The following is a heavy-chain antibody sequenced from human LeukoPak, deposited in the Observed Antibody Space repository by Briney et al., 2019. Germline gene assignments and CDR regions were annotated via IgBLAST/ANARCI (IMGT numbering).Heavy chain of an antibody. J-gene: IGHJ4*01. CDR1: GFTFSNYA. CDR3: ARDLFYYESSGYQDY. D-gene: IGHD3-22*01. Sequence: AGGSLRLSCAASGFTFSNYAMHWVRRAPGKGLEWVAVISYDGTDKYYADSVKGRFTISRDTSKNTLYLQMNSLRPEDTAVYYCARDLFYYESSGYQDYWGHGTLVTVSS. V-gene: IGHV3-30*04. CDR2: ISYDGTDK.